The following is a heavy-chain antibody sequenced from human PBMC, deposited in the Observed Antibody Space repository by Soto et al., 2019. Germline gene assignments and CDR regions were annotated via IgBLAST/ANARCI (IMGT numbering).Heavy chain of an antibody. Sequence: SETLSLTCAVYGGSLSGYYWSWIRQSPGKGLEWIGEINHRGSSDYNPSLKSRVTISIDASKNHVSLELTSVTAADKAVYYCARSDNRKSLYGVDAWGQGTAVSVS. V-gene: IGHV4-34*01. CDR1: GGSLSGYY. CDR3: ARSDNRKSLYGVDA. J-gene: IGHJ6*02. CDR2: INHRGSS.